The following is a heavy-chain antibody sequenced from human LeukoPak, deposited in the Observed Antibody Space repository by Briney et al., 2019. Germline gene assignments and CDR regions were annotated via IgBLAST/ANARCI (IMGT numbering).Heavy chain of an antibody. J-gene: IGHJ4*02. V-gene: IGHV3-30-3*01. Sequence: GRSLRLSCAASGFTFSSYAMHWVRQAPGKGLEWVAVISYDGSNKYYADSVKGRFTISRDNSKNTLYLQMNSLRAEDTAVYYSSYSGSGDYYFDYWGQGTLVTVSS. D-gene: IGHD4-17*01. CDR2: ISYDGSNK. CDR3: SYSGSGDYYFDY. CDR1: GFTFSSYA.